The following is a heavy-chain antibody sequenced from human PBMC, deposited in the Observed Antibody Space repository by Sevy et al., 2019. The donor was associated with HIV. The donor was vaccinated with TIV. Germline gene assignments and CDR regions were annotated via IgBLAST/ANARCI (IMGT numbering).Heavy chain of an antibody. V-gene: IGHV4-38-2*01. CDR3: ARGPASDDFWSGPQGYYYYYYMDV. CDR1: DFSITSGYY. Sequence: SETLSLTCAVSDFSITSGYYWGWIRQPPGKGLEWIGTIYHSGSTYYKPSLKSRVTISVDTSKNQFSLKLSSVTAADTAVYYCARGPASDDFWSGPQGYYYYYYMDVWGKGTTVTVSS. CDR2: IYHSGST. J-gene: IGHJ6*03. D-gene: IGHD3-3*01.